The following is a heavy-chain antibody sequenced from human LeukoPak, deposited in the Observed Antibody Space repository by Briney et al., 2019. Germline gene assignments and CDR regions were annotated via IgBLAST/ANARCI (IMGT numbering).Heavy chain of an antibody. J-gene: IGHJ6*02. CDR3: ARASPAYSGYYYYGMDV. CDR2: IYSGGST. D-gene: IGHD2-15*01. Sequence: GGSLRLSCAASGFTVSSNYMSWVRQAPGKGLEWVSVIYSGGSTYYADSVKGRFTISRDNSKNTLYLQMNSLRAEDTAVYYCARASPAYSGYYYYGMDVWGQGTTVTVSS. CDR1: GFTVSSNY. V-gene: IGHV3-53*01.